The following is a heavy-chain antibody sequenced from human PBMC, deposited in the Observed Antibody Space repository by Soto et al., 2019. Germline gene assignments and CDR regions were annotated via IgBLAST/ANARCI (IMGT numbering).Heavy chain of an antibody. V-gene: IGHV4-59*01. J-gene: IGHJ4*02. D-gene: IGHD7-27*01. CDR2: IYYSGST. CDR3: ARSGDSSLDY. CDR1: GGSISSYY. Sequence: SETLSLTCTFSGGSISSYYWSLIRQPPGKGLEWIGYIYYSGSTNYNPSLKSRVTISVDTSKNQFSLKLSSVTAADTAVYYCARSGDSSLDYWGQGTLVTVSS.